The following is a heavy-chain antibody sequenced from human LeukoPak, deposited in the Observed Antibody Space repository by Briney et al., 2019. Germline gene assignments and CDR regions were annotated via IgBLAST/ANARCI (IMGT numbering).Heavy chain of an antibody. D-gene: IGHD2-15*01. V-gene: IGHV1-18*01. CDR2: ISAYNGNT. J-gene: IGHJ5*02. CDR3: ARGRYCSGGSCYSRWFDP. CDR1: GYTFTSYG. Sequence: ASVKVSCKASGYTFTSYGISWVRQAPGQGLEWIGWISAYNGNTNYTQKLQGRVTMTTDTSTSTAYMELRSLRSDDTAVYYCARGRYCSGGSCYSRWFDPWGQGTLVTVSS.